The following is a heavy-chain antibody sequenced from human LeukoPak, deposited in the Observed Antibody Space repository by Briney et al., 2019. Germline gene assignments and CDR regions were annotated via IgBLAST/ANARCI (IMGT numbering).Heavy chain of an antibody. CDR3: AHGRGYDSSTYLYYFDD. Sequence: PGGSLRLSCAASGFTFSNYAMSWVRQAPGKGLEWVSAISTSGGSTYYADSVKGRFTISGDNPKNTLYLQMNSLRAEDTAVYYCAHGRGYDSSTYLYYFDDWGQGTLVTVSS. CDR1: GFTFSNYA. V-gene: IGHV3-23*01. J-gene: IGHJ4*02. D-gene: IGHD3-22*01. CDR2: ISTSGGST.